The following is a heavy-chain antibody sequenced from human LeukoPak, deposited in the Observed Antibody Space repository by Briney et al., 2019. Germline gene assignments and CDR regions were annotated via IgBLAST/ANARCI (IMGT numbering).Heavy chain of an antibody. D-gene: IGHD6-19*01. CDR2: INPNSGGT. J-gene: IGHJ4*02. CDR3: ASGSSLDGSSGWPTHYY. Sequence: ASVKVSCKASGYTFTRYYMHWVRQAPGQGLEWMGWINPNSGGTHFAQKFQDRVTMTRDTSTSTGYMELSRLTSDDTAVYYCASGSSLDGSSGWPTHYYWGQGTLVTVSS. CDR1: GYTFTRYY. V-gene: IGHV1-2*02.